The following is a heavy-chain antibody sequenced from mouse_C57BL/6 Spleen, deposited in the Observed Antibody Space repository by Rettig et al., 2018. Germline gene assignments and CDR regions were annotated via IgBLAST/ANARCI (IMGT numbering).Heavy chain of an antibody. CDR3: IRGDGY. J-gene: IGHJ2*01. D-gene: IGHD2-3*01. CDR2: IRNKANNHAT. Sequence: IRNKANNHATYYAESVKGRFTISRDDSKSSVYLQMNSLRAEDTGIYYCIRGDGYWGQGTTLTVSS. V-gene: IGHV6-6*01.